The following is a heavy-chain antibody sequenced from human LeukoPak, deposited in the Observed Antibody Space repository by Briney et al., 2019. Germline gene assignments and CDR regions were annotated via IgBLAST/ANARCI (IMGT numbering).Heavy chain of an antibody. CDR3: ARDIATTPVY. J-gene: IGHJ4*02. Sequence: PAGSLRLSCAASGFTFSNFWMHWVRQGPGKGLVWVSRINNDGSDTTYADSVKGRFTISRDNAKNTVYLQMNSLRAEDTAVYFCARDIATTPVYWGQGTLVTVSS. CDR1: GFTFSNFW. D-gene: IGHD2-15*01. CDR2: INNDGSDT. V-gene: IGHV3-74*01.